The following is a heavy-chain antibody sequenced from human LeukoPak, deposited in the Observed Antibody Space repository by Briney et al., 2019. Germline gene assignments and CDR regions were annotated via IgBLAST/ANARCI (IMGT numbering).Heavy chain of an antibody. CDR2: IWSDGTNQ. J-gene: IGHJ4*02. CDR1: GFTFSHCG. CDR3: ARDAQRGFDYSNSLQY. V-gene: IGHV3-33*01. D-gene: IGHD4-11*01. Sequence: GRSLTLSCAASGFTFSHCGMHWVRQAPGKGLEWVAVIWSDGTNQFYADSVKGRFTISRDDFQKTVFLQMSSLRAEDTAIYYCARDAQRGFDYSNSLQYWGQGTLVTVSS.